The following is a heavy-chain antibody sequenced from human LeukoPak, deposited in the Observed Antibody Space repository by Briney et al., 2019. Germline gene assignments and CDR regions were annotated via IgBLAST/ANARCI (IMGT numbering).Heavy chain of an antibody. J-gene: IGHJ4*02. Sequence: ASVKVSCKASGYTFTDYYMHWVRQAPGQGLEWMGWINPNSGGTNYAQKFQGRVTMTRDTSISTAYMELSRLRSDDTAVYYCARERGYIVVVPAGDFDYWGQGTLVTVSS. CDR1: GYTFTDYY. CDR2: INPNSGGT. V-gene: IGHV1-2*02. D-gene: IGHD2-2*01. CDR3: ARERGYIVVVPAGDFDY.